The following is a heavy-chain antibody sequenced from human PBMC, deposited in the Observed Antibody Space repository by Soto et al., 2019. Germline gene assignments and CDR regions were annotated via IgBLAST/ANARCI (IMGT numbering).Heavy chain of an antibody. CDR1: GYTFTSYG. D-gene: IGHD6-19*01. CDR3: ARDKGIAVAGLFDY. J-gene: IGHJ4*02. Sequence: ASVKVSCKASGYTFTSYGISWVLQAPGQGLEWMGWISAYNGNTNYAQKLQGRVTMTTDTSTSTAYMELRSLRSDDTAVYYCARDKGIAVAGLFDYWGQGTLVTISS. CDR2: ISAYNGNT. V-gene: IGHV1-18*01.